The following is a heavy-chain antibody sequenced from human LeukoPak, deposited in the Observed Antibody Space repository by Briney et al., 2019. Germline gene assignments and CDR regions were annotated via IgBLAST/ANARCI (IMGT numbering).Heavy chain of an antibody. D-gene: IGHD2-2*02. CDR1: GYSFTSYW. Sequence: GESLKISCKGSGYSFTSYWISWVRQMPGKGLEWMGIIYPGDSDTRYSPSFQGQVTISADKSISTAYLQWSSLKASDTAMYYCARSLGYCSSTSCYTREYYFDYWGQGTLVTVSS. V-gene: IGHV5-51*01. CDR3: ARSLGYCSSTSCYTREYYFDY. J-gene: IGHJ4*02. CDR2: IYPGDSDT.